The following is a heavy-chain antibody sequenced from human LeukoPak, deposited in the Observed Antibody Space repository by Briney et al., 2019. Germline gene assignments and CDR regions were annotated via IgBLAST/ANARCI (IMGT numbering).Heavy chain of an antibody. CDR3: ARFGVDYDMDV. J-gene: IGHJ6*02. CDR2: IHYTGKP. Sequence: PSETLFLTCSVSGGSISGHYWTWIRRPPGKGLEWIGQIHYTGKPDYNPSLKSRITISVDTSKNQVSLRVSSVTAADSAIYYCARFGVDYDMDVWGHGTTVTVFS. V-gene: IGHV4-59*11. D-gene: IGHD3-16*01. CDR1: GGSISGHY.